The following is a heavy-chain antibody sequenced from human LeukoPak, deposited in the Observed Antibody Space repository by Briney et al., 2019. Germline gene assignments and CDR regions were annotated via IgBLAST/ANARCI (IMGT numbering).Heavy chain of an antibody. CDR1: GDSISSYY. V-gene: IGHV4-59*01. CDR3: ARDRSGSYSRYYYYGMDV. Sequence: SETLSLTCTVSGDSISSYYWSWIRQPPGKGLEWIGYIYYSGSTNYNPSLESRVTISVGTSKNQFSLRLSSVTAADTAVYYCARDRSGSYSRYYYYGMDVWGQGTTVTVSS. CDR2: IYYSGST. D-gene: IGHD1-26*01. J-gene: IGHJ6*02.